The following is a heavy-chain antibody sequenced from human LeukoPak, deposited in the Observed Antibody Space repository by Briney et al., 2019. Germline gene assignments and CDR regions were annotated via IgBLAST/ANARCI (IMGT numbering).Heavy chain of an antibody. CDR2: ISSSSFKI. CDR3: VRDPSYGSSWYYYMDV. Sequence: GGSLRLSCAASEFTFVRYAMKWVRQAPGKGLEWVSYISSSSFKIGYADSVKGRFTISRDNSKNSLYLQMDSLRVEDTAVYYCVRDPSYGSSWYYYMDVWGKGTTVTVSS. D-gene: IGHD6-13*01. V-gene: IGHV3-48*04. CDR1: EFTFVRYA. J-gene: IGHJ6*03.